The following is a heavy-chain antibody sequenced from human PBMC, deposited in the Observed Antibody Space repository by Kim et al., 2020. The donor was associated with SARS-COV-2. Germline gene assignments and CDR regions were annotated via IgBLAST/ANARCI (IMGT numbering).Heavy chain of an antibody. V-gene: IGHV1-8*01. CDR1: GYTFTSYD. Sequence: ASVKVSCKASGYTFTSYDINWVRQATGQGLEWMGWMNPNSGNTGYAQKFQGRVTMTRNTSISTAYMELSSLRSEDTAVYYCARAGRYFEWLRTTLHRKWCDPWGQGTLVTVSS. CDR3: ARAGRYFEWLRTTLHRKWCDP. CDR2: MNPNSGNT. D-gene: IGHD3-9*01. J-gene: IGHJ5*02.